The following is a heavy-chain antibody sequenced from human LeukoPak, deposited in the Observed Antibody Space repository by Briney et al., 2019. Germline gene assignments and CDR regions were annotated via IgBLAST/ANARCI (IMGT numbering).Heavy chain of an antibody. D-gene: IGHD6-13*01. Sequence: SETLSLTCTVSGGSISSGSYYWSWIRQPAGKGLEWIGRIYTSGSTNYNPSLKSRVTISVDTSKNQFSLKLSSVTAADTAVYYRAREQQLVLLYYWGQGTLVTVSS. CDR1: GGSISSGSYY. CDR2: IYTSGST. CDR3: AREQQLVLLYY. J-gene: IGHJ4*02. V-gene: IGHV4-61*02.